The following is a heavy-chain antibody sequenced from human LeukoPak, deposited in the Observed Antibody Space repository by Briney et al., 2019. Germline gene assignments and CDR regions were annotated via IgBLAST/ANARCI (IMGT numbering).Heavy chain of an antibody. CDR2: ISFDGSNQ. CDR1: GFTFTSYG. V-gene: IGHV3-30*18. D-gene: IGHD4-17*01. CDR3: AKSHPPTVTTEEGEYLQY. J-gene: IGHJ1*01. Sequence: GRSLRLSCAASGFTFTSYGMHWVRQAPGQGLEWVAVISFDGSNQYYADSVKGRFTIYRDNFNNTVYLQMNSLRAEETAVYYCAKSHPPTVTTEEGEYLQYWGQGTLVTVS.